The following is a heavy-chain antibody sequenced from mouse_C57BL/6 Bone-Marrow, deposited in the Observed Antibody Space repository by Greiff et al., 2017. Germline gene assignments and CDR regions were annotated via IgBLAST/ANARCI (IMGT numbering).Heavy chain of an antibody. Sequence: EVKLMESGPGLVKPSQSLSLTCSVTGYSITSGYYWNWLRQFPGNKLEWMGYISYDGSNNYNPSLKNRISITRDTSKNQFFLKLNSVTTEDTATYYCARAHYYGSSYYDYWGQGTTLTVSS. V-gene: IGHV3-6*01. J-gene: IGHJ2*01. CDR3: ARAHYYGSSYYDY. CDR2: ISYDGSN. D-gene: IGHD1-1*01. CDR1: GYSITSGYY.